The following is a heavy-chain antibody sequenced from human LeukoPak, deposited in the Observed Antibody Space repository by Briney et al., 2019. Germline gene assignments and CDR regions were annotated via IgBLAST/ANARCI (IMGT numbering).Heavy chain of an antibody. D-gene: IGHD1-1*01. V-gene: IGHV3-74*01. CDR2: INSDGSST. Sequence: GGSLRLPCAASGFTFSSYWMHWVRQAPGKGLVWVSRINSDGSSTSYADSVKGRFTISRDNAKNTLYLQMNSLRAEDTAVYYCAKLRFLGAFDIWGQGTMVTVSS. CDR3: AKLRFLGAFDI. CDR1: GFTFSSYW. J-gene: IGHJ3*02.